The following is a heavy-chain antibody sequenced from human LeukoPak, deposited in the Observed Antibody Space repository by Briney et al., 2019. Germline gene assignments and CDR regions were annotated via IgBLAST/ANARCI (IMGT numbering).Heavy chain of an antibody. CDR1: GFTFSSYA. D-gene: IGHD6-19*01. Sequence: GRSLRLSCAASGFTFSSYAMHWVRQAPGKGLEWVALISYDGSGQYYTESVKGRFTISRDNSKNTLYLQVNSLRVEDTVVYYCARANRPFHTSGWYKDYWGQGTLVTVSS. CDR3: ARANRPFHTSGWYKDY. V-gene: IGHV3-30-3*01. J-gene: IGHJ4*02. CDR2: ISYDGSGQ.